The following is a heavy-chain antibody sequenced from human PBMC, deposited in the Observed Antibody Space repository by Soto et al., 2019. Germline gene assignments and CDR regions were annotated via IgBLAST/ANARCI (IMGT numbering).Heavy chain of an antibody. CDR3: ARDGPVGPGDYFDY. CDR1: GFTFSSYW. Sequence: EVQLVESGGGLVQPGGSLRLSCAASGFTFSSYWMHWVRQAPGKGLVWVSRINSDGSSTSYADSVKGRFTISRDNAKNTLYLQMTSLRAEDTAVYYCARDGPVGPGDYFDYWGQGTLVTVSS. J-gene: IGHJ4*02. D-gene: IGHD1-26*01. CDR2: INSDGSST. V-gene: IGHV3-74*01.